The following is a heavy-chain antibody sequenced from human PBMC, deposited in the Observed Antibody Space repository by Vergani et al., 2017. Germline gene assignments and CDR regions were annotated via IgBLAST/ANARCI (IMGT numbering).Heavy chain of an antibody. D-gene: IGHD3-22*01. V-gene: IGHV4-39*07. J-gene: IGHJ4*02. CDR1: GGSISSSSYY. CDR3: ARVWGYYYDSSGYADY. CDR2: IYYSGST. Sequence: QLQLQESGPGLVKPSETLSLTCTVSGGSISSSSYYWGWIRQPPGKGLEWIGSIYYSGSTYYNPSLKSRVTISVDPSKNQFSLKLSSVTAADTAVYYCARVWGYYYDSSGYADYWGQGTLVTVSS.